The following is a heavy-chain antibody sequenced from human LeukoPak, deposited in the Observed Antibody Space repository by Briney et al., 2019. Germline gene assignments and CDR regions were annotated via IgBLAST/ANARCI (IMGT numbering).Heavy chain of an antibody. CDR1: GFTFSSYS. Sequence: GGSLRLSCAASGFTFSSYSMNWVRQAPGKGLEWVSSISSSSSYIYYADPVKGRFTISRDNAKNSVYLQMNSLRAEDTAVYYCARDSSWAFDYWGQGTLVTVSS. J-gene: IGHJ4*02. CDR2: ISSSSSYI. CDR3: ARDSSWAFDY. V-gene: IGHV3-21*06. D-gene: IGHD6-13*01.